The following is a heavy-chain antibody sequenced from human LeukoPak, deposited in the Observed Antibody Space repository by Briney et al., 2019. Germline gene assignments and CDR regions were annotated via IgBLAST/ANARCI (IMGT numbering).Heavy chain of an antibody. D-gene: IGHD5-18*01. V-gene: IGHV1-2*04. Sequence: ASVKVSCKASGYTFTGYYMHWVRQAPGQELEWMGWINPNSGGTNYAQKFQGWVTMTRDTSISTAYMELSRLRSDDTAVYYCARAGGYSYGDAFDIWGQGTMVTVSS. CDR2: INPNSGGT. CDR3: ARAGGYSYGDAFDI. CDR1: GYTFTGYY. J-gene: IGHJ3*02.